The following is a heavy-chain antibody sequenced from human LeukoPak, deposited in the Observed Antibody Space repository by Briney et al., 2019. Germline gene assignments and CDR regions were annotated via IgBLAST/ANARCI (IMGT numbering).Heavy chain of an antibody. CDR2: IYNSGNT. V-gene: IGHV4-59*08. D-gene: IGHD3-10*01. J-gene: IGHJ4*02. CDR1: GISSSNYY. Sequence: SETLSLTCTVSGISSSNYYWSWIRQPPGKGLEWIGYIYNSGNTNYSPSLKSRVTISLDTSENQFSLRLSSVTAADTAVYYCARLGDFHGSGSYSDFWGQGTLVTVSS. CDR3: ARLGDFHGSGSYSDF.